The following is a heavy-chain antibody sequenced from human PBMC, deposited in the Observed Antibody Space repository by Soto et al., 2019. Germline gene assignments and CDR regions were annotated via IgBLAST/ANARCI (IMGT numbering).Heavy chain of an antibody. CDR3: ARLDSGYDLRSAAGYFDY. V-gene: IGHV3-21*01. Sequence: EVQLVESGGGLVKPGGSLRLSCAASGFTFSSYSMNWVRQAPGKGLEWVSSISSSSSYIYYADSVKGRFTISRDNAKTSLYLQMNSLRAEDTAVYYCARLDSGYDLRSAAGYFDYWGQGTLVTVSS. CDR1: GFTFSSYS. D-gene: IGHD5-12*01. J-gene: IGHJ4*02. CDR2: ISSSSSYI.